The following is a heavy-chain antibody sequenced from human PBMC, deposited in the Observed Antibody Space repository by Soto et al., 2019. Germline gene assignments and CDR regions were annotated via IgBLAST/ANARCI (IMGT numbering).Heavy chain of an antibody. D-gene: IGHD3-10*01. V-gene: IGHV2-5*02. Sequence: QITLKESGPTLVKPTQTLTLTCTFSGFSLSTSGVGVGWIRQPPGKALEWLALIYWDDDKRYSPSLKSRLTITKDTSKNQVVLTMTNMDPVDTATYYCAHRLGLWFGKGYFDYWGQGTPVTVSS. CDR1: GFSLSTSGVG. CDR3: AHRLGLWFGKGYFDY. J-gene: IGHJ4*02. CDR2: IYWDDDK.